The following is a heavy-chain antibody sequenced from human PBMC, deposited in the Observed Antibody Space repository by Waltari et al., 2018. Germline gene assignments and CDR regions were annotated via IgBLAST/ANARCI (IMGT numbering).Heavy chain of an antibody. V-gene: IGHV3-30*03. J-gene: IGHJ6*02. D-gene: IGHD1-26*01. Sequence: QVQLVESGGGVVQPEKSLRLSCAVSGLTFSDHGFHGVRQAPGKGLEWLAVVTYDGSKEDYAESVKGRVSISRDNSENTLYLQIHSLRPEDTAVYYCAALYTGSYYDLDVWGQGTTVTVSS. CDR1: GLTFSDHG. CDR3: AALYTGSYYDLDV. CDR2: VTYDGSKE.